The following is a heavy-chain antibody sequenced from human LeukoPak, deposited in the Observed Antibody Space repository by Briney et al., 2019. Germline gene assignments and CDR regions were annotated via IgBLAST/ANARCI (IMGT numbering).Heavy chain of an antibody. CDR1: GGSINSGGYY. Sequence: SETLSLTCTVSGGSINSGGYYWGWIRQHPGKGLEWIVYISNSGSTYYHPSLRSRLSISVDTSKNQFSLRLSSVSAAETAVYYCARVPEYSNYVEYWGQGTLVIVSS. CDR2: ISNSGST. V-gene: IGHV4-31*03. D-gene: IGHD4-11*01. CDR3: ARVPEYSNYVEY. J-gene: IGHJ4*02.